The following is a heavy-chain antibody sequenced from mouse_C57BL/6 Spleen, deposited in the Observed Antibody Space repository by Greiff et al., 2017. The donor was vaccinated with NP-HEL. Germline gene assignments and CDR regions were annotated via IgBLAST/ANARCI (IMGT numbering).Heavy chain of an antibody. Sequence: DVKLVESGGDLVKPGGSLKLSCAASGFTFSSYGMSWVRQTPDKRLEWVATISSGGSYTYYPDSVKGRFTISRDNAKNTLYLQMSSLKSEDTAMYDCAREGSYYAMDYWGQGTSVTVSS. D-gene: IGHD1-1*02. CDR1: GFTFSSYG. J-gene: IGHJ4*01. CDR3: AREGSYYAMDY. V-gene: IGHV5-6*02. CDR2: ISSGGSYT.